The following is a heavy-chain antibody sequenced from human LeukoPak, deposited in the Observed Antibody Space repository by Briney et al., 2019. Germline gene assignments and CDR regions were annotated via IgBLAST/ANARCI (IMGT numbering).Heavy chain of an antibody. Sequence: ASETLSLTCAVYGGSFSGWWSWIRQPPGEGLEWIGEIHHSGGTKYNPSLRSLDTISVDTSKRQISLKMTSVTAADTAIYYCARHNGWAFDIWGQGTVVTVSS. V-gene: IGHV4-34*01. CDR1: GGSFSGW. CDR2: IHHSGGT. CDR3: ARHNGWAFDI. J-gene: IGHJ3*02. D-gene: IGHD2-15*01.